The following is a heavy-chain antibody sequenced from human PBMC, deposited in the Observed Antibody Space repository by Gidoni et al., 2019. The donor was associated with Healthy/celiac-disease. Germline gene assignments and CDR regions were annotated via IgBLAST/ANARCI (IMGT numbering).Heavy chain of an antibody. CDR2: IYYSGST. Sequence: QVQLQESGPGLVNPSQPLSTPCLFPAGSISSGGYYWSWIRQHPGKGLEWIGYIYYSGSTYYNPSLKSRVTISVDTSKNQFSLKLSSVTAADTAVYYCARANWNYVNWFDPWGQGTLVTVSS. CDR1: AGSISSGGYY. V-gene: IGHV4-31*03. D-gene: IGHD1-7*01. J-gene: IGHJ5*02. CDR3: ARANWNYVNWFDP.